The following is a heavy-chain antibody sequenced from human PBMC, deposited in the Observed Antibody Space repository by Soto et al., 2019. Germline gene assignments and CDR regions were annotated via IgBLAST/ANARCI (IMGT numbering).Heavy chain of an antibody. V-gene: IGHV1-69*12. Sequence: QVQLVQSGAEVKKPGSSVKVSCKASGGTFSSYAISWVRQAPGQGLEWMGGIIPIFGTANYAQKFQGRVTVTADETTSTAYMELSRLRSEDTAVYYCASEGTGDGDNYGSGGQGTLVTVSS. J-gene: IGHJ4*02. CDR1: GGTFSSYA. CDR3: ASEGTGDGDNYGS. D-gene: IGHD5-12*01. CDR2: IIPIFGTA.